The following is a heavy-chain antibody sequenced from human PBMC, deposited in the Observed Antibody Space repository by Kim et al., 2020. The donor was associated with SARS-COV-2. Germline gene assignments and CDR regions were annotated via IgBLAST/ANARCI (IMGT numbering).Heavy chain of an antibody. V-gene: IGHV4-39*01. Sequence: SETLSLTCTVSGGSISSNDYYWDWIRQPPGKGLEWIGSISYSGRTYYNPSLKSRVTISVDTSKNQISLKLSSVTAADTGVYYCARGIFGVVIIPYYYYYMEVWGKGTTVTVSS. CDR3: ARGIFGVVIIPYYYYYMEV. CDR1: GGSISSNDYY. D-gene: IGHD3-3*01. CDR2: ISYSGRT. J-gene: IGHJ6*03.